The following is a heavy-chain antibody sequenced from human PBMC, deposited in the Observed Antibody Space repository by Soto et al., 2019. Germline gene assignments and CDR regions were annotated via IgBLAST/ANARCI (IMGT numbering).Heavy chain of an antibody. CDR1: GYTFTSYD. D-gene: IGHD3-3*01. Sequence: QVQLVQSGAEVKKPGASVKVSCKASGYTFTSYDINWVRQATGQGLEWMGWMNPNSGNTGYAQKFQGRVTMPRKTSISTAYMELSSLRSEDTAVYYCARNLPLVGYDFWSDRRPGWYFDLWGRGTLVTVSS. CDR2: MNPNSGNT. J-gene: IGHJ2*01. V-gene: IGHV1-8*01. CDR3: ARNLPLVGYDFWSDRRPGWYFDL.